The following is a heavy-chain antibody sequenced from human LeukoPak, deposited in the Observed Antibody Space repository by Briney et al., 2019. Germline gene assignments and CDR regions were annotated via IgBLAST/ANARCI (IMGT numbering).Heavy chain of an antibody. CDR2: IYYSGST. CDR1: GGSISSYY. D-gene: IGHD5-18*01. CDR3: ARGPTIQQFDY. Sequence: PSETLSLTCTVSGGSISSYYWSWIRQPPGKGLEWIGYIYYSGSTNYNPSLKSRVTISVDTSKNQFSLKLSSMTAADTAVYYCARGPTIQQFDYWGQGTLVTVSS. V-gene: IGHV4-59*01. J-gene: IGHJ4*02.